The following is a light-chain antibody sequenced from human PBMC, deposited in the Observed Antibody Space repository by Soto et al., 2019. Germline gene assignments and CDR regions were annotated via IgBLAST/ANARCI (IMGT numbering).Light chain of an antibody. CDR3: HQSHRTPIT. Sequence: QMTQSPSSLSASLGDRVTITCRASQSISNYLNWYQQKPGKAPKVLIYAASTVQSGVPSRFSGSGSGTDFTLTITSLQPEDFATYYCHQSHRTPITFGQGTRLEIK. CDR2: AAS. V-gene: IGKV1-39*01. CDR1: QSISNY. J-gene: IGKJ5*01.